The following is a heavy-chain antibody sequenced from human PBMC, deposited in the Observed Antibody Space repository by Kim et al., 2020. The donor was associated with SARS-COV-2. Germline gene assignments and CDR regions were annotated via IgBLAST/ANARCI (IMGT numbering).Heavy chain of an antibody. J-gene: IGHJ4*02. V-gene: IGHV3-7*01. Sequence: SDKNYVDSVRGRFTISRVNAKNSLSLQMNSLRAEDTAVYYCARDTGFRLDYWGQGALVTVSS. CDR2: SDK. CDR3: ARDTGFRLDY.